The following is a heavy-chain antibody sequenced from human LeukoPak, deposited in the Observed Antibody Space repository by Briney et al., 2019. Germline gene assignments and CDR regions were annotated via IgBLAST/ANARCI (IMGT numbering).Heavy chain of an antibody. CDR3: ARRYCSSTSCTLDY. CDR2: ISSGTTTI. V-gene: IGHV3-48*03. D-gene: IGHD2-2*01. Sequence: PVGSLRLSCTASGFTLSSYEMNWVRQAPGKGLEWVSYISSGTTTIYCADSVKGRFTISRDNAKNSLYLQMNSLRAEDTAVYYCARRYCSSTSCTLDYWGQGTLVTVSS. CDR1: GFTLSSYE. J-gene: IGHJ4*02.